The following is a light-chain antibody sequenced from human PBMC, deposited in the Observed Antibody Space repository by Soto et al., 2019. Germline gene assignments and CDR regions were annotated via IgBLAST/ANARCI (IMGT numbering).Light chain of an antibody. J-gene: IGLJ2*01. V-gene: IGLV2-14*01. CDR1: SSDVGGYNY. CDR2: EVR. CDR3: SSYTSSSTVV. Sequence: QSVLTQPASVSGSPGQSITISCTGTSSDVGGYNYVSWYQQHPGKAPKLMIYEVRNRPSGVSNRLSGSKSGNTASLTISGLQAEDEADYYCSSYTSSSTVVFGGGTKLTVL.